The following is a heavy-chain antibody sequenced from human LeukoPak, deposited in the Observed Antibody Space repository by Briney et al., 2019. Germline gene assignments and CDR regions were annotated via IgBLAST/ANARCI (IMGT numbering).Heavy chain of an antibody. CDR3: ARDLMGIAYRGAFYY. Sequence: PGGSLRLSCAASGFTFSSYAMTWVRQAPGKGLEWVSSISAGVGSTYYADSVKGRFTISRDNAKNSLYLQMNSLRAEDTAVYYCARDLMGIAYRGAFYYWGQGTLVTVSS. D-gene: IGHD6-13*01. CDR1: GFTFSSYA. V-gene: IGHV3-23*01. CDR2: ISAGVGST. J-gene: IGHJ4*02.